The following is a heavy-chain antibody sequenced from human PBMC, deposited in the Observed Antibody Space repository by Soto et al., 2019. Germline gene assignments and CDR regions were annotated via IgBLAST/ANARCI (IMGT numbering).Heavy chain of an antibody. CDR1: GFTVSSNY. CDR2: ISGSGGNT. J-gene: IGHJ4*02. D-gene: IGHD3-10*01. CDR3: AKEGRRGGGSFDY. V-gene: IGHV3-23*01. Sequence: PGGSLRLSCAAYGFTVSSNYMSWVRQAPGKGLEWVSAISGSGGNTYYADSVKGRFTISRDNSKNTLYLQMNSLRAGDTAVYYWAKEGRRGGGSFDYWGQETLFTVSS.